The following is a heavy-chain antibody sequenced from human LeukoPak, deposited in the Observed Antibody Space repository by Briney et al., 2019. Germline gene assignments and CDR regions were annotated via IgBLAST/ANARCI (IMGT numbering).Heavy chain of an antibody. V-gene: IGHV1-69-2*01. CDR3: ATRSVAVAGKISYYYYYMDV. Sequence: ASVKVSCKVSGYTFTDYYMHWVQQAPGKGLEWMGLVDPEDGETIYAEKFQGRVTITADTSTDTAYMELSSLRSEDTAVYYCATRSVAVAGKISYYYYYMDVWGKGTTVTVSS. CDR1: GYTFTDYY. CDR2: VDPEDGET. D-gene: IGHD6-19*01. J-gene: IGHJ6*03.